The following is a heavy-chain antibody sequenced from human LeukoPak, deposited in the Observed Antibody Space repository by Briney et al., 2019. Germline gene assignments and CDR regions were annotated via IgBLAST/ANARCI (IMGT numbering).Heavy chain of an antibody. Sequence: ASVKVSCKASGYTFTGYYMHWVRQAPGQGLEWMGWINPNSGGTNYAQKFQGRVTMTEDTSTDTAYMELSSLRSEDTAVYYCARLYKYAWSFDYWGQGTLVTVSS. CDR1: GYTFTGYY. CDR2: INPNSGGT. D-gene: IGHD2-2*01. J-gene: IGHJ4*02. V-gene: IGHV1-2*02. CDR3: ARLYKYAWSFDY.